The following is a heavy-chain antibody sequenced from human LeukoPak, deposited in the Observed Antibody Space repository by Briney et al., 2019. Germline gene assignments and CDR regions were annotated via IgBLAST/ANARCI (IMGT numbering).Heavy chain of an antibody. V-gene: IGHV3-23*01. CDR1: GFTFSSYA. CDR2: ISGSGGST. CDR3: AKVDPPDIVVVVVATYYFDY. J-gene: IGHJ4*02. Sequence: GGSLRLSCAASGFTFSSYAMSWVRQAPGKGLEWVSAISGSGGSTYYADSVKGRFTISRDNSKNTLYLQMNSLRAEDTAVYYCAKVDPPDIVVVVVATYYFDYWGQGTLVTVSS. D-gene: IGHD2-15*01.